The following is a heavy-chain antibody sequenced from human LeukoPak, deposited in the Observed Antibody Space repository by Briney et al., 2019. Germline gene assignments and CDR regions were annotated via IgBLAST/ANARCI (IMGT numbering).Heavy chain of an antibody. V-gene: IGHV3-21*01. CDR2: ISSSSSYI. J-gene: IGHJ3*02. Sequence: PGGSLRLSCAASGFTFSSYGMHWVRQAPGEGLEGGSSISSSSSYIYYSDSVKGRFTISRDNAKNSLYLQMNSLRAEDTAVYYCAMCMVRGVIRAFDIWGQGTMVTVSS. D-gene: IGHD3-10*01. CDR3: AMCMVRGVIRAFDI. CDR1: GFTFSSYG.